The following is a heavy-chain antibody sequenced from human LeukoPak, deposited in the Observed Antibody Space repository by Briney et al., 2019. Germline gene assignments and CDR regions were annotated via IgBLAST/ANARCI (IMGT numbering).Heavy chain of an antibody. D-gene: IGHD3-22*01. CDR2: IYYSGST. V-gene: IGHV4-59*01. CDR3: ARGSASRGYYYSEGAFDI. J-gene: IGHJ3*02. Sequence: PSETLSLTCTVSGGSISSYYWSWIRQPPGKGLEWIGYIYYSGSTNYNPSLKSRVTISVDTSKNQFSLKLSSVTAADTAVYYCARGSASRGYYYSEGAFDIWGQGTMVTVSS. CDR1: GGSISSYY.